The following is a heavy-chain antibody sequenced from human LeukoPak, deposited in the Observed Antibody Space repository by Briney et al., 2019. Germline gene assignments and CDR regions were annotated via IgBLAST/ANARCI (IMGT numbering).Heavy chain of an antibody. Sequence: GGSLRLSCAASGFPFSSYSMNWVRQAPEKGLEWVSYISNSASTIYYADSVTGRFTISRDNAKNSLYLQMNSLRDEDTAVYYCARDPVATSRIDYWGQGSPLTVSS. V-gene: IGHV3-48*02. CDR3: ARDPVATSRIDY. D-gene: IGHD5-12*01. J-gene: IGHJ4*01. CDR1: GFPFSSYS. CDR2: ISNSASTI.